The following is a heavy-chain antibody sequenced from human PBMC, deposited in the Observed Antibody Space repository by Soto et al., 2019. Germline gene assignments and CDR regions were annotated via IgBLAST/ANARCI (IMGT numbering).Heavy chain of an antibody. J-gene: IGHJ5*02. CDR2: INHSGST. V-gene: IGHV4-34*01. Sequence: PSETLSLTCAVYGGSFSGYYWSWIRQPPGKGLEWIGEINHSGSTNYNPSLKSRVTISVDTSKNQFSLKLSSVTAADTAVYYCARVEVVGYYTLGNWFDPWGQGTLVTVSS. CDR3: ARVEVVGYYTLGNWFDP. D-gene: IGHD3-3*01. CDR1: GGSFSGYY.